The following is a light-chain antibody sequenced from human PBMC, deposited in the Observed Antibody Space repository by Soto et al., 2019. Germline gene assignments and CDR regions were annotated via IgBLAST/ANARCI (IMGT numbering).Light chain of an antibody. CDR3: QQYGSSPIT. CDR2: GAS. V-gene: IGKV3-20*01. CDR1: QSVTSSY. J-gene: IGKJ5*01. Sequence: VVLTQSPATLSLSPGEGATMPCRASQSVTSSYLAWYQQKPGQAPRILIYGASSRATGIPHRFSGSGSGTDFTLPISRLEPEDFAVYYCQQYGSSPITFGQGTRLEIK.